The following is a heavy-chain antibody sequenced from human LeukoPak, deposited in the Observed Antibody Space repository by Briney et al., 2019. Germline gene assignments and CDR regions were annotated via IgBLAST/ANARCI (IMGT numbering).Heavy chain of an antibody. Sequence: RASVQVSCKASGYTFTSYYMHWVRQAPGQGLEWMGIINPSGGSTSYAQKFQGRVTMTRDTSTSTVYMELSSLRSEDTAVYYCARDGRLLWFGELHYYYGMDVWGQGTTVTVSS. J-gene: IGHJ6*02. CDR3: ARDGRLLWFGELHYYYGMDV. D-gene: IGHD3-10*01. CDR1: GYTFTSYY. CDR2: INPSGGST. V-gene: IGHV1-46*01.